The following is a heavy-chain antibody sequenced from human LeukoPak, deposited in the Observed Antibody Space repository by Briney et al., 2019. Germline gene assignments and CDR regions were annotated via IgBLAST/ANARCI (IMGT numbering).Heavy chain of an antibody. CDR1: GGSISSSSYY. J-gene: IGHJ4*02. D-gene: IGHD3-3*01. V-gene: IGHV4-39*01. CDR2: IYYSGST. Sequence: SETLSLTCNVSGGSISSSSYYWGWIRQPPGKGLEWIGSIYYSGSTYYNPSLKSRVTISVDTSKNQFSLMLSSVTAADTAVYYCAGSGVFDYWGQGTLVTVSS. CDR3: AGSGVFDY.